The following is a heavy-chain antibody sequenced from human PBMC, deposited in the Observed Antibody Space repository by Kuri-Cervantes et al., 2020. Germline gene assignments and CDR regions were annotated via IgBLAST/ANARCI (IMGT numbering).Heavy chain of an antibody. Sequence: GSLRLSCAASGFTFSSYGMHWVRQAPGKGLEWVAVISYDGSNKYYADSVKGRFTISRDNSKNTLYLQMNSLRAQDTAVYYCARDRLGGYGMDVWGQGTTVTVSS. CDR1: GFTFSSYG. CDR2: ISYDGSNK. J-gene: IGHJ6*02. D-gene: IGHD3-16*01. CDR3: ARDRLGGYGMDV. V-gene: IGHV3-30*03.